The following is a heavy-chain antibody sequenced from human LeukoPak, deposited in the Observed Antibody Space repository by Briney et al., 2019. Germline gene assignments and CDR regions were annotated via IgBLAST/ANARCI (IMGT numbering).Heavy chain of an antibody. V-gene: IGHV4-39*01. CDR3: ARTQYSTSPEGYYYYYMDV. D-gene: IGHD6-6*01. CDR1: GGSISSTSYY. CDR2: IYYSGST. J-gene: IGHJ6*03. Sequence: SEALSLTCTVSGGSISSTSYYWGWIRQPPGKGLEWIGSIYYSGSTSYNPSLRSRVTISVDTSKDQFSLKLSSVAAADTAVYYCARTQYSTSPEGYYYYYMDVWGKGTTLTVSS.